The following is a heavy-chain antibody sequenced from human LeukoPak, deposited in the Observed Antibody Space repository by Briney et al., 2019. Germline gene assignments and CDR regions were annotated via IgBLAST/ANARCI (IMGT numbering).Heavy chain of an antibody. D-gene: IGHD3-3*01. CDR1: GYTFTSYG. V-gene: IGHV1-18*01. CDR2: ISAYNGNT. J-gene: IGHJ5*02. Sequence: ALVKVSCKASGYTFTSYGISWVRQAPGQGLEWMGWISAYNGNTNYAQKLQGRVTMTTDTSTSTAYMELRSLRSDDTAVYYCARGSYGVVKNWFDPWGQGTLVTVSS. CDR3: ARGSYGVVKNWFDP.